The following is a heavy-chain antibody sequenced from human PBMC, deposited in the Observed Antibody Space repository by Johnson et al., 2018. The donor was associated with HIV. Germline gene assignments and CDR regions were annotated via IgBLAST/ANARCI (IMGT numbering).Heavy chain of an antibody. CDR2: VGHDGGIY. J-gene: IGHJ3*02. CDR3: ARVLGSSRRGAFDI. V-gene: IGHV3-30*19. CDR1: GFTFSSYA. D-gene: IGHD6-6*01. Sequence: QVQLVESGGGVVQPGGSLRLSCAASGFTFSSYAMHWVRQAPGKGLEWVAHVGHDGGIYPYAESVKGRFTVYRDNSKNTLYLQMNSLRAEDTAVYYCARVLGSSRRGAFDIWGQGTMVTVPS.